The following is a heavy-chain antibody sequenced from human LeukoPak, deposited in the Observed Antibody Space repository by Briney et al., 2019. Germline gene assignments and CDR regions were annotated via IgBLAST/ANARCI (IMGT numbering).Heavy chain of an antibody. Sequence: SETLSLTCIVSGGSISTSDNYWGWIRQPPGKGLEWIGGIYHSGSTYYNPSLKSRVTISLDMSKNQFSLKLSSVTAADTAVYYCARAYGGNSHYFEYWGQGTLVTVSS. D-gene: IGHD4-23*01. CDR1: GGSISTSDNY. CDR2: IYHSGST. J-gene: IGHJ4*02. CDR3: ARAYGGNSHYFEY. V-gene: IGHV4-39*07.